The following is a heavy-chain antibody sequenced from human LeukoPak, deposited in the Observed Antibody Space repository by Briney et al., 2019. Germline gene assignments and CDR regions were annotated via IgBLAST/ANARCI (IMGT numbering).Heavy chain of an antibody. Sequence: GGSLRLSCAASGFTFSSYWMSWVRQAPGKGLEGVANIKQDGSEKYYVDSVKGRFTISRDNAKNSLYLQMNSLRAEGTAVYYCARGGYSSGWYQGYWGQGTLVTVSS. CDR1: GFTFSSYW. V-gene: IGHV3-7*01. D-gene: IGHD6-19*01. CDR2: IKQDGSEK. CDR3: ARGGYSSGWYQGY. J-gene: IGHJ4*02.